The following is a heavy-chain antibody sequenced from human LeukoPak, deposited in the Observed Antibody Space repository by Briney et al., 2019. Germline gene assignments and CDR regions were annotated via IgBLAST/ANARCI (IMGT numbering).Heavy chain of an antibody. Sequence: PSETLSLTCAVSGGSISSGGYSWSWIRQPPGKGLEWIGYIYHSGSTYYNPSLKSRVTISVDRSKNQFSLKLSSVTAADTAVYYCASLFFDYWGQGTLVTVSS. CDR1: GGSISSGGYS. V-gene: IGHV4-30-2*01. J-gene: IGHJ4*02. CDR2: IYHSGST. CDR3: ASLFFDY.